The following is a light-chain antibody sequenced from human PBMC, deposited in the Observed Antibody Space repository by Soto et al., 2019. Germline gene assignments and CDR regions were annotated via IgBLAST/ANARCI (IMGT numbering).Light chain of an antibody. J-gene: IGKJ5*01. CDR3: QQYGSSPPIT. CDR1: QSVSSSY. V-gene: IGKV3-20*01. CDR2: GAS. Sequence: EIALTQSPGTLSLSPGKRSPLSCRARQSVSSSYLAWYQQKPGQAPRLLIYGASSRATGIPDRFSGSGSGTDFTLTISRLEPEDFAVYYCQQYGSSPPITFGQGTRLEIK.